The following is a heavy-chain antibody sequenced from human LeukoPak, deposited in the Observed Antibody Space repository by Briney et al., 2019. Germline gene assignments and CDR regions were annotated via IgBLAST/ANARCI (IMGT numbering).Heavy chain of an antibody. D-gene: IGHD6-6*01. CDR1: GFLFSNYN. CDR2: ISSSGSSI. J-gene: IGHJ4*02. CDR3: AKQWQQLVRGGFDY. Sequence: GGSLRLSCAASGFLFSNYNMNWVRQAPGKGLEWVSSISSSGSSIYYADSVKGRFTISRDNAKNSLFLEMNSLRAEDTAVYYCAKQWQQLVRGGFDYWGQGTLVTVSS. V-gene: IGHV3-21*04.